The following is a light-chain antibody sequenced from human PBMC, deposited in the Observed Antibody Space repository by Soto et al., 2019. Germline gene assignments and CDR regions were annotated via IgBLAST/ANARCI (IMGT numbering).Light chain of an antibody. CDR3: SSYTSSSRYI. V-gene: IGLV2-18*02. CDR1: SSDVGRCDR. CDR2: EVT. J-gene: IGLJ1*01. Sequence: QSVLTQPPSVSGSPGQSVTISCTGTSSDVGRCDRVSWYQQSPGTAPKLIIYEVTNRPSGVPDRFSGSKSGNTASLTISGLQAEDEADFYCSSYTSSSRYIFGTGTKVTVL.